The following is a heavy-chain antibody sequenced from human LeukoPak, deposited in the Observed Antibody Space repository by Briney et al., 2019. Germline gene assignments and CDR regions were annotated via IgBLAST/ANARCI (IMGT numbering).Heavy chain of an antibody. J-gene: IGHJ3*01. Sequence: PGGSLRLSCAASGFAFNNYAISWVRQAPGKGLEWVSVISGSGGTTFYADPVKCRFTITRDNSSNTLYLQMNSLRVGDTAIYYCAKGRTVLNDALDVWGQGTMVTVSS. CDR2: ISGSGGTT. CDR3: AKGRTVLNDALDV. CDR1: GFAFNNYA. D-gene: IGHD4-11*01. V-gene: IGHV3-23*01.